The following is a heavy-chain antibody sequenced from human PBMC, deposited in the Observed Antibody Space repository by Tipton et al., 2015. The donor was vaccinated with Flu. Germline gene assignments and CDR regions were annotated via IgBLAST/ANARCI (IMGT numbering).Heavy chain of an antibody. CDR2: ISSSSSTI. J-gene: IGHJ4*02. Sequence: SLRLSCAASGFTFSSYSMNWVRQAPGKGLEWVSYISSSSSTIYYADSVKGRFTISRDNAKNSLYLQMNSLRAEDTAVYYCAREGDWNYLDYWGQGTLVTVSS. CDR3: AREGDWNYLDY. D-gene: IGHD1-1*01. CDR1: GFTFSSYS. V-gene: IGHV3-48*01.